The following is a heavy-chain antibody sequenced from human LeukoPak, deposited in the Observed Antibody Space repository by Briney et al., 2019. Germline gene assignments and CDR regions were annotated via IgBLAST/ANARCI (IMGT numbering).Heavy chain of an antibody. CDR3: ARATASGSYYGGFDY. J-gene: IGHJ4*02. Sequence: GGSLRLSCAASGFTFSSYSMNWVRQAPGKGLEWVSSISSSSSYIYYAGSVKGRFTISRDNAKNSLYLQMNSLRAEDTAVYYCARATASGSYYGGFDYWGQGTLVTVSS. CDR2: ISSSSSYI. V-gene: IGHV3-21*01. D-gene: IGHD1-26*01. CDR1: GFTFSSYS.